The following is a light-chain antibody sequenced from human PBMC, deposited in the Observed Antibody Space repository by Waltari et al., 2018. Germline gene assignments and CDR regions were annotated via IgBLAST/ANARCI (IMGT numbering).Light chain of an antibody. J-gene: IGLJ1*01. CDR1: SSNIGTEY. Sequence: QSVLPQPPSVSATPGQKVTISCSGSSSNIGTEYVYWYQKLPGTAPKLLVYDTYQRPSGIPDRFSGSKSGTSATLGITGLQTGDEAHYYCGAWDPSLTAFVFGTGTEVTVL. V-gene: IGLV1-51*01. CDR2: DTY. CDR3: GAWDPSLTAFV.